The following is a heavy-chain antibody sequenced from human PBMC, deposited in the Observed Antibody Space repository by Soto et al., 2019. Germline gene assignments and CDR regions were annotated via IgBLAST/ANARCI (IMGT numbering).Heavy chain of an antibody. CDR2: ISSSSSYI. V-gene: IGHV3-21*01. J-gene: IGHJ5*02. D-gene: IGHD2-8*01. CDR3: ARDSMVGDNRFDP. CDR1: GFTFSSYS. Sequence: GGSLRLSCAASGFTFSSYSMNWVRQAPGKGLEWVSSISSSSSYIYYADSVKGRFTISRDNAKNSLYLQMNSLRAEDTAVYYCARDSMVGDNRFDPWGQGTLVTVSS.